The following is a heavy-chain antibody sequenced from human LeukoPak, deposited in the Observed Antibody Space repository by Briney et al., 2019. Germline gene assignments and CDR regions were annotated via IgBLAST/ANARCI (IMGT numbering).Heavy chain of an antibody. J-gene: IGHJ4*02. D-gene: IGHD3-22*01. Sequence: GGSLRLSCAASGFTFSSYSMNWVRQAPGKGLEWVSSISSSSSYIYYADSVKGRFTISRDNAKNSLYLQMNSLRAEDTAVYYCARLKHRGYYDSSGYSSAKFDYWGQGTLVTVSS. CDR2: ISSSSSYI. CDR1: GFTFSSYS. V-gene: IGHV3-21*01. CDR3: ARLKHRGYYDSSGYSSAKFDY.